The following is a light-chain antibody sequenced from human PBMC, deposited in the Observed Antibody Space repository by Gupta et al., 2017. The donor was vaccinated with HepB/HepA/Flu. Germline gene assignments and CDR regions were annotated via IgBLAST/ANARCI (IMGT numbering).Light chain of an antibody. CDR1: QSISSY. V-gene: IGKV3-11*01. CDR2: EAS. CDR3: QQRSNWPPWT. J-gene: IGKJ1*01. Sequence: EVVLTQSPATLSLSPGERATLSCRASQSISSYLACYQQKPGQAPRLLIYEASNRATGIPARFSGSGSGTDFTLTISSLEPEDFAVYYCQQRSNWPPWTFGQGTKVEIK.